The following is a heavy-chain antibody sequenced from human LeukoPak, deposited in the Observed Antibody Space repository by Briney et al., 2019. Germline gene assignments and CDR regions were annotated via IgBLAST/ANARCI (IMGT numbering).Heavy chain of an antibody. J-gene: IGHJ6*03. CDR2: IIPIFGTA. CDR3: ARASYSGSYNYYYMDV. D-gene: IGHD1-26*01. CDR1: GGTFSSYA. Sequence: SVKVSCKASGGTFSSYAISWVRQAPGQGLEWMGGIIPIFGTANYAQKFQGRVTITADKSTSTAYMELSSLRSEDTAVYYCARASYSGSYNYYYMDVWGKGTTVTVSS. V-gene: IGHV1-69*06.